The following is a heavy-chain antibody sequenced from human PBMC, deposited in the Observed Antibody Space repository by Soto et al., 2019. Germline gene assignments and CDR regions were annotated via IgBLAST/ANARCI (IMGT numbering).Heavy chain of an antibody. CDR1: GGTFSSYT. CDR2: IIPILGIA. J-gene: IGHJ4*02. CDR3: ASRYSSGHY. V-gene: IGHV1-69*02. D-gene: IGHD6-19*01. Sequence: QVQLVQSGAEVKKPGSSVKVSCKASGGTFSSYTISWVRQAPGQGLEWMGRIIPILGIANYAQKFPGRVTITADKSTSTAYMELSSLRSEDTAVYYCASRYSSGHYWGQGTLVPVSS.